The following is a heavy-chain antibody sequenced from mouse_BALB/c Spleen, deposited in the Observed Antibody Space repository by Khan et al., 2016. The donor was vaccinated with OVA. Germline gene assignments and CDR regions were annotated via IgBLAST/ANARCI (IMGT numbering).Heavy chain of an antibody. CDR3: ASHLTGSFAY. D-gene: IGHD4-1*01. CDR2: ISSGGDYT. CDR1: AFTFSSYS. Sequence: EVMLVESGGDLVKPGGSLKLSCAASAFTFSSYSMSWVRQTPDKRLEWVATISSGGDYTYYPDNVKGRFTISRDNAKNTLYLQMRSLKAEDTAMYYCASHLTGSFAYWGQGTLVTVSA. J-gene: IGHJ3*01. V-gene: IGHV5-6*01.